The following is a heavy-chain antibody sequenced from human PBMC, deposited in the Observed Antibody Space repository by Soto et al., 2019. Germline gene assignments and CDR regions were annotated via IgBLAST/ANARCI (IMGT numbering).Heavy chain of an antibody. J-gene: IGHJ4*02. V-gene: IGHV4-59*02. CDR2: IFYSGIT. D-gene: IGHD3-16*01. CDR1: GGSVTSYY. CDR3: ARAMVTYAVGLYCFDS. Sequence: QVRLQESGPGLVKPSETLSLTCTVSGGSVTSYYWNWIRQTPGKGLEWIGYIFYSGITYYNPSLKRRVTMSLDTSTNQFSLKLSSVTAADTAVYYCARAMVTYAVGLYCFDSWGQGTLVTVSS.